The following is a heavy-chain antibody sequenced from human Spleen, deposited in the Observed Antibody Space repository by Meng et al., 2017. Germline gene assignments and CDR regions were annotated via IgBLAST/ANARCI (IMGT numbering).Heavy chain of an antibody. CDR3: ARGPTTMAHDFDY. V-gene: IGHV4-34*01. Sequence: QQCGPGLLKPSEPLSPPGGVSGGSFSDYYWSWIRQPPGKGLEWIGEINHSGSTNYNPSLESRATISVDTSQNNLSLKLSSVTAADSAVYYCARGPTTMAHDFDYWGQGTLVTVSS. J-gene: IGHJ4*02. CDR1: GGSFSDYY. D-gene: IGHD4-11*01. CDR2: INHSGST.